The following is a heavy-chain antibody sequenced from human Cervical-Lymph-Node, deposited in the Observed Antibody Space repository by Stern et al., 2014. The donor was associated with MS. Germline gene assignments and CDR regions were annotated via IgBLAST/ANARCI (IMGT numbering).Heavy chain of an antibody. Sequence: EVQLVESGAEVKKLGDPLKISCKASGHSFISDWIGWVRQVPRKGQEWMGTIYPGDSDTRYSPSFQGLVPISADKSITTAFLQWNSLKASDTALYYCVRGGSGQLVGPFQHWGQGTLLSVTS. CDR3: VRGGSGQLVGPFQH. V-gene: IGHV5-51*03. J-gene: IGHJ1*01. CDR1: GHSFISDW. CDR2: IYPGDSDT. D-gene: IGHD6-6*01.